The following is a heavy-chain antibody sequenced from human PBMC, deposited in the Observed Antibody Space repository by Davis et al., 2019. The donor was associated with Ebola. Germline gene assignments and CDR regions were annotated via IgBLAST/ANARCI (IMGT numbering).Heavy chain of an antibody. D-gene: IGHD3-10*01. CDR2: IIPILGIA. CDR3: ARRGFLRVNSYYYYYYGMDV. J-gene: IGHJ6*02. Sequence: AASVKVSCKASGYTFSSYGISWVRQAPGQGLEWMGRIIPILGIANYAQKFQGRVTITADKSTSTAYMELSSLRSEDTAVYYCARRGFLRVNSYYYYYYGMDVWGQGTTVTVSS. V-gene: IGHV1-69*04. CDR1: GYTFSSYG.